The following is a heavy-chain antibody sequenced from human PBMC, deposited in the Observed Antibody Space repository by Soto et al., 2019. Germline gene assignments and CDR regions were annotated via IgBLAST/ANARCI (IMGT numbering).Heavy chain of an antibody. J-gene: IGHJ4*02. V-gene: IGHV4-59*01. CDR3: ARGGWSLDY. CDR1: GDSMSGYY. CDR2: IYYSGTT. Sequence: QVQLQESGPGLVKPSETLSLTCTVSGDSMSGYYFSWFRQPPGKRLEWIGYIYYSGTTSYNPSLPRRVTMSLDTSKNQFSLKLSSVTAADTAGYYCARGGWSLDYWGRGTLVTVSS. D-gene: IGHD6-19*01.